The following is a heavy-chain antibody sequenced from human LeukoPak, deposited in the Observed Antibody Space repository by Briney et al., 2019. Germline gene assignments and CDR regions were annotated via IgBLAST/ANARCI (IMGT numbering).Heavy chain of an antibody. V-gene: IGHV3-30*04. D-gene: IGHD3-22*01. CDR1: GFTFSGYA. J-gene: IGHJ4*02. CDR2: TSYNGNNK. CDR3: AKGDNYYDSSGYYHVRALFDY. Sequence: GGSLRLSCVATGFTFSGYAMHWVRQAPGKGLEWVAGTSYNGNNKFYAGSVKGRFSISRDNSKNTLYLQMDSLRAEDTAVYYCAKGDNYYDSSGYYHVRALFDYWGQGALVTVSS.